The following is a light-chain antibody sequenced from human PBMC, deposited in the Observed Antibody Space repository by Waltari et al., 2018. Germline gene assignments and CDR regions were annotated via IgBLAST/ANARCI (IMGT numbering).Light chain of an antibody. CDR1: QSINTY. V-gene: IGKV1-5*01. CDR3: QRYNSYANT. J-gene: IGKJ2*01. CDR2: GAS. Sequence: DILMTQSPSTLSASVGDRVTITCRASQSINTYLAWYQQKTGKAPKLLIYGASTLESGVPGRFSGTGSGTEFTLTISSLQPDDFATYYCQRYNSYANTFGQGTKVDIK.